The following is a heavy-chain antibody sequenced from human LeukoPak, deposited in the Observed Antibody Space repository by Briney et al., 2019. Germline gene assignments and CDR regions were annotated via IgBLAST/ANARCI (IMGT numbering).Heavy chain of an antibody. Sequence: SGTLPLTCTVSGGSISSASYYWSWLRQPAGKGREWIGRNYTSGSNNYNPSLKRRSTIPVDTSKNQFSLKLSSVTAADTAVYYCVRTRETLIGGITIFGVGSEYYFDYWGQGTLVTVSS. J-gene: IGHJ4*02. CDR2: NYTSGSN. V-gene: IGHV4-61*02. CDR1: GGSISSASYY. D-gene: IGHD3-3*01. CDR3: VRTRETLIGGITIFGVGSEYYFDY.